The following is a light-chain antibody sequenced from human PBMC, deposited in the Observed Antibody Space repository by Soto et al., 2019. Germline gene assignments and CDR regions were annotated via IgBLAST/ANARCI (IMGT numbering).Light chain of an antibody. J-gene: IGKJ1*01. CDR2: DAS. V-gene: IGKV3-20*01. CDR3: QQYGGSQRA. CDR1: QSISQS. Sequence: EVVLTQSPGTLSLSPGERAAVACRASQSISQSLAWCQQRPGQSPRLLIYDASRRATGIPDRFTGSGFVNDLTLTISTLEPEDLAVYXCQQYGGSQRACGQGTKVAIK.